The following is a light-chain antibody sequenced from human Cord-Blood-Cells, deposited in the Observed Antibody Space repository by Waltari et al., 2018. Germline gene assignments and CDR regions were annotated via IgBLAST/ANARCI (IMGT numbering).Light chain of an antibody. J-gene: IGLJ2*01. CDR2: GNS. Sequence: QSVLTQPPSVSGAPGQRVTISCTGSSSNIGAGYDVHWYQPLPGTAPKLHIYGNSNRPAGVPDRFSGSKSGTSASLAITGLQAEDEADYYCQSYDSSLSGSVFGGGTKLTVL. CDR1: SSNIGAGYD. CDR3: QSYDSSLSGSV. V-gene: IGLV1-40*01.